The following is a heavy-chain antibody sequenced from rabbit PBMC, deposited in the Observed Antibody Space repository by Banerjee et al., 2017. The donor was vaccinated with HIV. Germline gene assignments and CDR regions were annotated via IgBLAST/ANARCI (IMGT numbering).Heavy chain of an antibody. J-gene: IGHJ4*01. D-gene: IGHD1-1*01. Sequence: QEQLEESGGDLVKPEGSLTLTCTASGFSFSNKYVMCWVRQAPGKGLELIACVYTSSGATWYASWVNGRFTISRSTSLNTVDLKMTSLTAADTATYFCARDLTGVIGWNFGLWGPGTLVTVS. CDR2: VYTSSGAT. CDR1: GFSFSNKYV. V-gene: IGHV1S43*01. CDR3: ARDLTGVIGWNFGL.